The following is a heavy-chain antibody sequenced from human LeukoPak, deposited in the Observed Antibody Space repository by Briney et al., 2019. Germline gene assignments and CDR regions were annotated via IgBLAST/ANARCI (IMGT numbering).Heavy chain of an antibody. D-gene: IGHD2-2*02. J-gene: IGHJ6*03. Sequence: ASVKVSYKASGYTFTSYDINWVRQAPGQGLEWMGWISAYNGNTNYAQELQGRVTMTTDTSTSTAYMELRSLRSDDTAVYYCARSYCSSTSCNRTRYYYYYYMDVWGKGTTVTVSS. CDR2: ISAYNGNT. V-gene: IGHV1-18*01. CDR1: GYTFTSYD. CDR3: ARSYCSSTSCNRTRYYYYYYMDV.